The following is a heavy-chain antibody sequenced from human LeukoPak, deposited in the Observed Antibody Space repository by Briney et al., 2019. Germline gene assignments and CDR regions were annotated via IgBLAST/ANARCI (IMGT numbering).Heavy chain of an antibody. J-gene: IGHJ6*03. D-gene: IGHD2-2*03. CDR2: ISSSGSTI. CDR1: GFTFSDYY. CDR3: ARLDIVVVPAAMSYYYYYMDV. Sequence: GGSLRLSCAASGFTFSDYYMSWIRQAPGKGLEWVSYISSSGSTIYYADSVKGRFTISRDNAKNSLYLQMNSLRAEDTAVYYCARLDIVVVPAAMSYYYYYMDVWGKGTTVTISS. V-gene: IGHV3-11*01.